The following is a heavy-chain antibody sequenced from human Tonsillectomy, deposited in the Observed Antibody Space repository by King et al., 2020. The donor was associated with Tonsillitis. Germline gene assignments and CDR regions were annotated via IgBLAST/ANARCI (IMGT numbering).Heavy chain of an antibody. CDR3: ARDRAGTKATFDY. V-gene: IGHV3-7*03. D-gene: IGHD1/OR15-1a*01. J-gene: IGHJ4*02. CDR2: IKQDGSEK. CDR1: GFTFNDYW. Sequence: EVQLVESGGGLVQPGGSLRLSCAASGFTFNDYWMSWVRQAPGKGLEWVANIKQDGSEKNYLGAVKGRFTITRDNAKNSLYLQMNSLRAEDTAVYYCARDRAGTKATFDYWGQGTLVTVSS.